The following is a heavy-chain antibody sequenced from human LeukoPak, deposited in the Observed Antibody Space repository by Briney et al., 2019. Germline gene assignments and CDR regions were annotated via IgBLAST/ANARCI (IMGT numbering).Heavy chain of an antibody. J-gene: IGHJ6*03. CDR1: GFTFSSYA. V-gene: IGHV3-23*01. Sequence: GGSLRLSCAASGFTFSSYAMSWVRQAPGKGLEWVSAISRSGGTTYYADSVKGRFTISRDNSKNTLYLQLNSLRAEDTALYYCAKSSGLLLDYYYYHMDVWGKGTTVTVSS. CDR2: ISRSGGTT. CDR3: AKSSGLLLDYYYYHMDV. D-gene: IGHD3-22*01.